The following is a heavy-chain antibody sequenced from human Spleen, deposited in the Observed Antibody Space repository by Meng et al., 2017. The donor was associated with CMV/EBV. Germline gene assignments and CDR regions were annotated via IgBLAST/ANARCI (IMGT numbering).Heavy chain of an antibody. Sequence: QWRLPESGPARVKLSESLSLTCTVSGDSISSNSYYWGWIRQPPGKGLEWIASIDYSGITFQNPSLKSRLTTSVDTSKNQFSLQLRFVTAADTAVYYCARHRGNYYQSFLHWGQGTLVTVSS. CDR3: ARHRGNYYQSFLH. J-gene: IGHJ1*01. V-gene: IGHV4-39*01. D-gene: IGHD1-26*01. CDR1: GDSISSNSYY. CDR2: IDYSGIT.